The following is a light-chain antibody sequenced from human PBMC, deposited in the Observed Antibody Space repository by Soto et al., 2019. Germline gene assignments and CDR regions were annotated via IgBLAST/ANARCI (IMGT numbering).Light chain of an antibody. Sequence: IVLTQSPATLSLSPGKRATLSCRASQNISSYLIWYQQKPGQAPRLLIYDVSSRATGIPDRFSGSGSGTDFTLTINRLQPADFAVYYCHQYSRSPETFGQGTKVDIK. V-gene: IGKV3-20*01. J-gene: IGKJ1*01. CDR2: DVS. CDR1: QNISSY. CDR3: HQYSRSPET.